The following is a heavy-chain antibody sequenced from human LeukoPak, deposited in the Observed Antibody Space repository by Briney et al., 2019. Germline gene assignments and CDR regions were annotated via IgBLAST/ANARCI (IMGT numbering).Heavy chain of an antibody. V-gene: IGHV3-30*18. CDR2: ISYDGSNK. CDR1: GFTFSSYG. Sequence: PGRSLRLSCAASGFTFSSYGMRWVRQAPSKGLEWAAVISYDGSNKDYADYVKGRFTISRDNSKNTLYLQMNSLRAEDTAVYYCAKDVLCTNGVCYPTFDYWGQGTLVTVSS. D-gene: IGHD2-8*01. CDR3: AKDVLCTNGVCYPTFDY. J-gene: IGHJ4*02.